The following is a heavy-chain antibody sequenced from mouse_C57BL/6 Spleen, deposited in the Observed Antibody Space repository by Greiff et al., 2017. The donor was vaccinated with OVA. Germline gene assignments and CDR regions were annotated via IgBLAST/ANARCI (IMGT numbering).Heavy chain of an antibody. CDR2: IYPGSGST. CDR1: GYTFTSYW. D-gene: IGHD1-1*01. V-gene: IGHV1-55*01. J-gene: IGHJ2*01. Sequence: VQLQQPGAELVKPGASVKMSCKASGYTFTSYWITWVKQRPGQGLEWIGDIYPGSGSTNYNEKFKSKATLTVDTSSSTAYMQLSSLTSEDSAVYYCARSPHYYGSSYGFDYWGQGTTLTVSS. CDR3: ARSPHYYGSSYGFDY.